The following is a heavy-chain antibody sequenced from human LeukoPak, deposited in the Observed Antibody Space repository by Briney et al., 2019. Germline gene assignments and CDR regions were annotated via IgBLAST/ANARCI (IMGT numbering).Heavy chain of an antibody. V-gene: IGHV4-59*01. CDR1: GGSISGYY. Sequence: SETLSPTCTVSGGSISGYYWSWIRQPPGKGLEWIGYIYYSGSTNYNPSLKSRVTISVDTSKNQFSLKLSSVTAADTAVYYCARTTVTPPDYYYYGMDVWGQGTTVTVSS. CDR3: ARTTVTPPDYYYYGMDV. D-gene: IGHD4-17*01. J-gene: IGHJ6*02. CDR2: IYYSGST.